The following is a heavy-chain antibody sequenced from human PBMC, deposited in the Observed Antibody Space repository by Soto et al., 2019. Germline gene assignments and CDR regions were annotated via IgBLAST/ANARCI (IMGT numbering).Heavy chain of an antibody. CDR3: ARETQWLVKDGDAFDI. V-gene: IGHV6-1*01. J-gene: IGHJ3*02. Sequence: SQTLSLTCAISGDSVSSNSAAWNWIRQSASRVLEWLGRTYYRSKWYNDYAVSVKSRITINPDTSKNQFSLQLNSVTPEDTAVYYCARETQWLVKDGDAFDIWGQGTIVTVSS. D-gene: IGHD6-19*01. CDR1: GDSVSSNSAA. CDR2: TYYRSKWYN.